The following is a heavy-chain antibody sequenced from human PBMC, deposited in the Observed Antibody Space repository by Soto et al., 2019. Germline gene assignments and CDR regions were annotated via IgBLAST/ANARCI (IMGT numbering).Heavy chain of an antibody. J-gene: IGHJ1*01. V-gene: IGHV3-7*01. Sequence: QLVESGGNLVQPGGSLRLSCAASGSTFSYYWMTWVRQAPGKGLEWVANINQDGSEKYYVDSVKGRFTISRDNAKTSLYLQMNSLRAEDTAVYYCARSRYYFPHWGQGTLVTVSS. CDR2: INQDGSEK. CDR1: GSTFSYYW. D-gene: IGHD3-16*02. CDR3: ARSRYYFPH.